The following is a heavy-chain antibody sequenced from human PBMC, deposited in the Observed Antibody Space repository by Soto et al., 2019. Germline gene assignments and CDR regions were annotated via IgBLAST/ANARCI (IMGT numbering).Heavy chain of an antibody. J-gene: IGHJ4*02. V-gene: IGHV2-5*02. CDR1: GFSLSTSGVG. CDR2: IYWDDDK. D-gene: IGHD7-27*01. Sequence: PTLVNPTQTLTLTCTFSGFSLSTSGVGVGWIRQPPGKALEWLALIYWDDDKRYSPSLKSRLTITKDTSKNQVVLTMTNMDPVDTATYYCAHRQGENYGEQLGNFDYWGQGTLVTVSS. CDR3: AHRQGENYGEQLGNFDY.